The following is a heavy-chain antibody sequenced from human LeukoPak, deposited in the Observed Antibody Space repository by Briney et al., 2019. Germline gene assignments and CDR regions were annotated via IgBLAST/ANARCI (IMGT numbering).Heavy chain of an antibody. J-gene: IGHJ4*02. V-gene: IGHV5-10-1*01. D-gene: IGHD3-10*01. CDR2: IDPSDSYN. CDR1: GYSFTNYW. CDR3: ASSYGSGSYYKDGDY. Sequence: GEALKISWKGPGYSFTNYWISWGRQRPGKGVELMGRIDPSDSYNIFSRSCQGHVTISADKSISTAYLQWSSLKASDTAMYYCASSYGSGSYYKDGDYWGQGTLVTVSS.